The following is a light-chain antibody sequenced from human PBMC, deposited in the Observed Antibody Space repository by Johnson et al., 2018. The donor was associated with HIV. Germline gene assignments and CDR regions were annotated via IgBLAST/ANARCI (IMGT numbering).Light chain of an antibody. CDR2: ENN. CDR3: GTWDSSLSAYA. Sequence: QSVLTQPPSVSAAPGQKVTISCSGTDSNIGNNYVSWYQQLPGTAPKLLIYENNKRPSGIPDRFSGSKSGTSATLGITGLQTGDEADYYCGTWDSSLSAYAFGTGTKVTVL. J-gene: IGLJ1*01. CDR1: DSNIGNNY. V-gene: IGLV1-51*02.